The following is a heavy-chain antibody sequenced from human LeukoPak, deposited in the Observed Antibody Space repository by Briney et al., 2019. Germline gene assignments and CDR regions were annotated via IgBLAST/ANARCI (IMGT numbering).Heavy chain of an antibody. CDR1: GFTFSSYG. CDR2: IRYDGSNK. CDR3: AKGTVTTRVLYYYYYMDV. Sequence: PGGSLRLSCAASGFTFSSYGMHWVRQAPGKGLEWVAFIRYDGSNKYYADSVKGRFTISRDNSKNTLYLQMNSLRAEDTAVYYCAKGTVTTRVLYYYYYMDVWGKGTTVTISS. J-gene: IGHJ6*03. D-gene: IGHD4-17*01. V-gene: IGHV3-30*02.